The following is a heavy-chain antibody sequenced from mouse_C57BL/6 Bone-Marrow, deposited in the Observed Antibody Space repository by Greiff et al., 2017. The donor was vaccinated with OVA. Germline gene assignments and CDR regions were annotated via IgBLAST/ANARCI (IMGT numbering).Heavy chain of an antibody. D-gene: IGHD1-1*01. V-gene: IGHV1-15*01. CDR3: TRQTTGLVSSMDY. Sequence: PLVESGAELVSPGASVTLSCKASGYTFTDYEMHWVKQTPVHGLEWIGAIDPETGGTAYNQKFKGKAILTADKSSSTAYMELSSLTSEDSAVYYSTRQTTGLVSSMDYWGQGTSVTVSS. CDR1: GYTFTDYE. J-gene: IGHJ4*01. CDR2: IDPETGGT.